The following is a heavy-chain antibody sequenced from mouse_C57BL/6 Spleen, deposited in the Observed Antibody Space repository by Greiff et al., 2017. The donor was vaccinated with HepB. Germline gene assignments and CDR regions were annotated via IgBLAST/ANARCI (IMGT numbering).Heavy chain of an antibody. CDR3: ARKGDYGSSYLYFDY. J-gene: IGHJ2*01. CDR1: GYAFSSYW. Sequence: QVQLQQSGAELVKPGASVKISCKASGYAFSSYWMNWVKQRPGKGLEWIGQIYPGDGDTNYNGKFKGKATLTADKSSSTAYMQLSSLTSEDSAVYFCARKGDYGSSYLYFDYWGQGTTLTVSS. V-gene: IGHV1-80*01. CDR2: IYPGDGDT. D-gene: IGHD1-1*01.